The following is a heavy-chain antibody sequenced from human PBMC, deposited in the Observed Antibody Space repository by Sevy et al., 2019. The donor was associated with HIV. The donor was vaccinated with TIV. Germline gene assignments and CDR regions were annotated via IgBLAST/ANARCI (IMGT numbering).Heavy chain of an antibody. CDR1: GFTFTTYW. D-gene: IGHD6-6*01. CDR2: INQDGSKI. Sequence: GGSLRLSCAASGFTFTTYWMTWVRQAPGKGLEWVANINQDGSKIKYVDSVRGRFIISRDNAKKSLYVQMNSLRADDTAVHYCARVGIFETTECQYRFMDYWGQGTPVTVSS. V-gene: IGHV3-7*01. J-gene: IGHJ4*02. CDR3: ARVGIFETTECQYRFMDY.